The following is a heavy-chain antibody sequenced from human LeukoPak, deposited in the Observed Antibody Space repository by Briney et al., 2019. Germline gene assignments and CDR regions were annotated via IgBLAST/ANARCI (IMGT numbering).Heavy chain of an antibody. D-gene: IGHD6-13*01. J-gene: IGHJ1*01. CDR2: VHYSGGS. Sequence: SETLSLTCSVSGGSISSEDYYWSWIRLPPGKGLEWIGYVHYSGGSYDNPSLEGRLNMSVDTSKNQFSLKLSSVTAADTAVYYCARDTEGSSFGHFQHWGQGTLVTVSS. CDR1: GGSISSEDYY. V-gene: IGHV4-30-4*01. CDR3: ARDTEGSSFGHFQH.